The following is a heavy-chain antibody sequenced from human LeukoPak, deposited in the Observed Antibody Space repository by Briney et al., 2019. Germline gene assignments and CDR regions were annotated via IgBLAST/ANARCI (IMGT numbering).Heavy chain of an antibody. CDR1: GFTFSSYG. Sequence: PGGSLRLSCAASGFTFSSYGMHWVRQAPGKGLEWVAVISYDGSNKYYADSVKGRFTISRDNSKDTLYLQMNSLRAEDTAVYYCAKDDSAPWDYWGQGTLVTVSS. V-gene: IGHV3-30*18. J-gene: IGHJ4*02. D-gene: IGHD2-15*01. CDR2: ISYDGSNK. CDR3: AKDDSAPWDY.